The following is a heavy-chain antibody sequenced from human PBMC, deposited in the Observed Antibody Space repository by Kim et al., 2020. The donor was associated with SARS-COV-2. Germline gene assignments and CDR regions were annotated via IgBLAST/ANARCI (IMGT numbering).Heavy chain of an antibody. CDR3: ARDRVSGVIDY. V-gene: IGHV4-59*01. J-gene: IGHJ4*02. Sequence: YHHSHKSRVTISVDTTKNQFALKLSSVTAADTAVYYCARDRVSGVIDYWGQGTLVTVS. D-gene: IGHD2-15*01.